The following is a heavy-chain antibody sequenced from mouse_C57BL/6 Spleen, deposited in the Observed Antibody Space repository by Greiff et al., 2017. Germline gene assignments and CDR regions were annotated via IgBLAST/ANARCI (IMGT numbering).Heavy chain of an antibody. D-gene: IGHD3-2*02. CDR1: GYTFTSYW. J-gene: IGHJ3*01. CDR2: IYPSDSET. CDR3: ARLDSSGYVAY. V-gene: IGHV1-61*01. Sequence: QVQLQQPGAELVRPGSSVKLSCKASGYTFTSYWMDWVKQRPGQGLEWIGNIYPSDSETHYNQKFKDKAKLTVDKSSSTAYMQLSSLTSEDSAVYYCARLDSSGYVAYWGQGTLVTVSA.